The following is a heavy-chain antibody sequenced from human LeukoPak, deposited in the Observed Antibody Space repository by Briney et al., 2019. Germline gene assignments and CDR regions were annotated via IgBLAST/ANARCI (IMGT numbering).Heavy chain of an antibody. CDR3: AKDDAWLRFGE. CDR2: ISPSGDIR. V-gene: IGHV3-23*01. D-gene: IGHD3-10*01. J-gene: IGHJ4*02. CDR1: GFTVSSNY. Sequence: PGGSLRLSCAASGFTVSSNYMNWVRQAPGKGLEWVSGISPSGDIRYYADSVKGRFTISRDNSKNTLYLEVISLTAEDTAVYYCAKDDAWLRFGEWSQGTLVTVSS.